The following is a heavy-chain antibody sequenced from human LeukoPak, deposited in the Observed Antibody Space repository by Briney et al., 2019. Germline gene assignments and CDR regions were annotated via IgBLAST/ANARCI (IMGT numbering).Heavy chain of an antibody. CDR2: ISYDGSNK. J-gene: IGHJ5*02. Sequence: GGSLRLSCAASGFTFSSYSMNWVRQAPGKGLEWVAVISYDGSNKYYADSVKGRFTISRDNSKNTLYLQMNSLRAEDTAVYYCAREIRITMVRGVRWFDPWGQGTLVTVSS. D-gene: IGHD3-10*01. CDR3: AREIRITMVRGVRWFDP. CDR1: GFTFSSYS. V-gene: IGHV3-30*03.